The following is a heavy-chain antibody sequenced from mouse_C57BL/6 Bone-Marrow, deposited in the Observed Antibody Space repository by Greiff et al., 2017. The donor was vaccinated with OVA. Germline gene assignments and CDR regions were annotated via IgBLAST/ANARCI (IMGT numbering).Heavy chain of an antibody. CDR2: INPSTGGT. Sequence: DVQLQESGPELVKPGASVKISCKASGYSFTGYYMNWVKQSPEKSLEWIGEINPSTGGTTYNQKFKAKATLTVDKSSSTAYMQLKSLTSEDSAVYYCARWGRVFDYWGQGTTLTVSS. CDR3: ARWGRVFDY. V-gene: IGHV1-42*01. J-gene: IGHJ2*01. CDR1: GYSFTGYY.